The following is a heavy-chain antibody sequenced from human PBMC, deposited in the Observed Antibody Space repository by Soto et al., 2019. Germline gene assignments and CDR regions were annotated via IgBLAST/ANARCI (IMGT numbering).Heavy chain of an antibody. CDR1: GYIFTNFY. J-gene: IGHJ4*02. CDR2: INPNGGST. CDR3: TRGLASGDY. V-gene: IGHV1-46*01. D-gene: IGHD6-6*01. Sequence: QVQLVQPGAEVKKPGASVKFSCKASGYIFTNFYIHWVRQAPGQGLEWVGIINPNGGSTNYAQNFPGRVTMSRDPSTSTVYMDLNSLRSEDTAVYYCTRGLASGDYWGQGTLITVSS.